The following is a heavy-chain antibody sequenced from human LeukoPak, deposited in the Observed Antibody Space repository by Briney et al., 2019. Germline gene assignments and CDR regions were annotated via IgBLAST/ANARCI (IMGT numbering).Heavy chain of an antibody. D-gene: IGHD3-16*01. J-gene: IGHJ6*03. CDR3: ARGFGNYDYVWGSYSNYYYYMDV. CDR2: INHRGST. Sequence: SQTLSLTCAVYVGSFSGYYWSGIRHPPAKGLEWSGEINHRGSTNYNPSLKSRVTISVYTSKNQFSLKLSSVTAADTAVYYCARGFGNYDYVWGSYSNYYYYMDVWGKGTTVTVSS. V-gene: IGHV4-34*01. CDR1: VGSFSGYY.